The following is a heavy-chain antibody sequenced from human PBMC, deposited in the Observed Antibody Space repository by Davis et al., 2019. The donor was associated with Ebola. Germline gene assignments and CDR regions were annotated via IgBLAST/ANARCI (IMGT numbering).Heavy chain of an antibody. CDR3: ARAPGGTGATSYNWFDP. D-gene: IGHD1-26*01. J-gene: IGHJ5*02. CDR2: INPNSGGT. CDR1: GYTFTGYY. Sequence: ASVKVSCKASGYTFTGYYMHWVRQAPGQGLEWMGWINPNSGGTNYAQKFQGWVTMTRDTSISTAYMELSRLRYDDTAVYYCARAPGGTGATSYNWFDPWGQGTLVTVSS. V-gene: IGHV1-2*04.